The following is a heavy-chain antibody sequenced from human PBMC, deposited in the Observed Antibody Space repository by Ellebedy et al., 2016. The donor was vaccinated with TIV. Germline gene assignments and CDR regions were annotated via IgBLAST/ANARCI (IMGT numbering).Heavy chain of an antibody. Sequence: SETLSLTXAVYGGSFSGYYWSWIRQPPGKGLEWIGSIYYSGSTYYNPSLKSRVTISVDTSKNQFSLQLNSVTPEDTAVYYCARSVCSSTSCYDYYFDYWGQGTLVTVSS. CDR3: ARSVCSSTSCYDYYFDY. CDR2: IYYSGST. J-gene: IGHJ4*02. D-gene: IGHD2-2*01. V-gene: IGHV4-34*01. CDR1: GGSFSGYY.